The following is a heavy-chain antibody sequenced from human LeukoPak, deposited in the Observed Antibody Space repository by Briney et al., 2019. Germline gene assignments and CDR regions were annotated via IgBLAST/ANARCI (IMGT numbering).Heavy chain of an antibody. CDR3: ARDREGYRSSTSCVNFDY. D-gene: IGHD2-2*01. J-gene: IGHJ4*02. CDR2: ISAYNGNT. V-gene: IGHV1-18*04. CDR1: GYTFTSYG. Sequence: ASVKVSCKASGYTFTSYGISWVRQAPGQGLEWMGWISAYNGNTNYAQKLQGRVTMTTDTSTSTAYMELRSLRSDDTAVYYCARDREGYRSSTSCVNFDYWGQGTLVTVSS.